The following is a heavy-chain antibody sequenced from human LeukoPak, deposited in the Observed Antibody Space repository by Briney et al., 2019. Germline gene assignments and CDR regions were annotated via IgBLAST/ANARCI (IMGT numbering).Heavy chain of an antibody. Sequence: GGSLRLSCAASGFTFSSYSMNWVRQAPGKGLEWVSHISSSSSTIYYADSVKGRFTISRDNAKNSLYLQMNSLRDEDTAVYYCARDGGALIRGKGYYYGMDVWGQGTTVTVSS. CDR3: ARDGGALIRGKGYYYGMDV. J-gene: IGHJ6*02. CDR2: ISSSSSTI. V-gene: IGHV3-48*02. D-gene: IGHD3-16*01. CDR1: GFTFSSYS.